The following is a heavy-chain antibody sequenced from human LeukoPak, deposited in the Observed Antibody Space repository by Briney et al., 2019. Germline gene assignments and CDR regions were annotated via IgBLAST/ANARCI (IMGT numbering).Heavy chain of an antibody. Sequence: EASVTVSCKASGYTFTGYYIHWVRQAPGQGLEWMGWINPNSGGTNYAQKFQGRVTMTRDTSISTAYMELSRLRSDDTAVYYCATDPTRSDRGYFQHWGQGTLVTVSS. CDR3: ATDPTRSDRGYFQH. D-gene: IGHD6-25*01. J-gene: IGHJ1*01. V-gene: IGHV1-2*02. CDR2: INPNSGGT. CDR1: GYTFTGYY.